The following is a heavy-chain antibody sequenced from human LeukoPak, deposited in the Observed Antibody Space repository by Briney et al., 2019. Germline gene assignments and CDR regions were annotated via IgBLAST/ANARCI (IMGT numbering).Heavy chain of an antibody. Sequence: GRSLRLSCAASGFTFSSYWMSWMRQAPGKGLEWVANIKYDGNEEYYVDSVKGRFTISRDNAKNSLYLQLNSLRVEDTAVYYCKSGGAAPGSFDYWGQGTLVTVSP. V-gene: IGHV3-7*01. CDR2: IKYDGNEE. D-gene: IGHD1-1*01. J-gene: IGHJ4*02. CDR3: KSGGAAPGSFDY. CDR1: GFTFSSYW.